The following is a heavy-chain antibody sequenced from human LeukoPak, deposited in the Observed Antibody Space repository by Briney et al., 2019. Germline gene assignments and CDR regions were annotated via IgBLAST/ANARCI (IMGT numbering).Heavy chain of an antibody. CDR1: GGSISSYF. CDR3: ARHGGGFGSGTYYNFDY. CDR2: IYYSGSP. D-gene: IGHD3-10*01. V-gene: IGHV4-59*08. J-gene: IGHJ4*02. Sequence: SETLSLTCTVSGGSISSYFWSWIRQPPGKGLEWIGYIYYSGSPNYNPSLKSRVTISVDTSMHQFSLKLPSGTAADTAVYYCARHGGGFGSGTYYNFDYWGQGTLVTVSS.